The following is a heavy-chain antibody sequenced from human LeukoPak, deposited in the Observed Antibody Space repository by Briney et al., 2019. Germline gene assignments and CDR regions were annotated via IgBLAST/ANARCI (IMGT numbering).Heavy chain of an antibody. Sequence: GESLKISCKGSGYSFSNYWIGWVRQMPGKGLEWMGIILPRDSDIRYSPSFEGQVTISADKCVNAAYLQWSSLKASDTAMYYCARQGGIIAAAFYYGMDVWGQGTTVTVSS. J-gene: IGHJ6*02. CDR2: ILPRDSDI. D-gene: IGHD6-13*01. CDR3: ARQGGIIAAAFYYGMDV. V-gene: IGHV5-51*01. CDR1: GYSFSNYW.